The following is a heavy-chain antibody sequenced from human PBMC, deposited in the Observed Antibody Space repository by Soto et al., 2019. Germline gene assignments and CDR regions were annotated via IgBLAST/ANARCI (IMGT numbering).Heavy chain of an antibody. Sequence: QPGGSLRLSCAASGFTFSSYWMHWVRQAPGKGLVWVSRINSDGSSTSYADSVKGRFTISRDNAKNTLYLQMNSLRAEDTAVYYCARAGIAAPYGYWGQGTLVTVSS. CDR1: GFTFSSYW. D-gene: IGHD6-13*01. CDR2: INSDGSST. CDR3: ARAGIAAPYGY. V-gene: IGHV3-74*01. J-gene: IGHJ4*02.